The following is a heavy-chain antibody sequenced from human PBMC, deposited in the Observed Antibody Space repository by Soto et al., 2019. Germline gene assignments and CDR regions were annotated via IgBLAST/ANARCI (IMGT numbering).Heavy chain of an antibody. D-gene: IGHD1-1*01. V-gene: IGHV1-18*01. CDR2: ISAHNGNT. Sequence: QVHLVQSGAEVKKPGASVKVSCKGSGYAFTTYGITWVRQAPGQGLEWMGWISAHNGNTNYEQKLQGRVTVTRDTSTSTAYMELRSLRSEDTAVYYGARGRYGDYWGQGALVTVSS. CDR1: GYAFTTYG. J-gene: IGHJ4*02. CDR3: ARGRYGDY.